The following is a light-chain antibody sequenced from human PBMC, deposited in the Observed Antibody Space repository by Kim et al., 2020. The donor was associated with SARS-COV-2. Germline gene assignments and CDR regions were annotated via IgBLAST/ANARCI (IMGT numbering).Light chain of an antibody. V-gene: IGLV2-14*04. CDR2: DVS. Sequence: GQSITLTCTGTSSDVGGYNYVSWYQQHPGKAPKLMIYDVSKRPSGVSTRFSGSKSGNTASLTISGLQAEDEADYYCSSYTSSSTYVFGTGTKVTVL. CDR1: SSDVGGYNY. J-gene: IGLJ1*01. CDR3: SSYTSSSTYV.